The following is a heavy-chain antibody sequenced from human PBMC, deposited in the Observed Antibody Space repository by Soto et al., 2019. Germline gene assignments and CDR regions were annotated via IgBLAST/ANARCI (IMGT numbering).Heavy chain of an antibody. Sequence: QVQLVQSGAEVRKPGASVRLSCKASGYIFNRFYLHWVRQAPGQGLEWMGIINTRGGTTAYAQNFRDRLPVTRDTSTSTLDIELNNLRSEDTAVYYCERGPDDSDVPRWDYWGQGNRVTVSS. CDR1: GYIFNRFY. J-gene: IGHJ4*02. CDR2: INTRGGTT. V-gene: IGHV1-46*02. CDR3: ERGPDDSDVPRWDY. D-gene: IGHD4-17*01.